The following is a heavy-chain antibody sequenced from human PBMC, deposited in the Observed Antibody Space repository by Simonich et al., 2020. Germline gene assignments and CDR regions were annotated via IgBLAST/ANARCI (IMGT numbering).Heavy chain of an antibody. D-gene: IGHD1-1*01. CDR3: ARHLQLGPFDY. J-gene: IGHJ4*02. V-gene: IGHV4-34*01. CDR2: INHRGST. Sequence: QVQLQQWGAGLLKPSETLSLTCAVYGGSFSGYYWSGIRQPPGKGLEWIGEINHRGSTNYNPSLKSRVTISVDTSKNQFSLKLSSVTAADTAVYYCARHLQLGPFDYWGQGTLVTVSS. CDR1: GGSFSGYY.